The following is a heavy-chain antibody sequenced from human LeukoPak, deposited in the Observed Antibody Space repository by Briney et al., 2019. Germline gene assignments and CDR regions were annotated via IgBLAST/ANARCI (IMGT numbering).Heavy chain of an antibody. CDR2: ISYDGSNK. CDR1: GFTFSSYG. CDR3: AKPVLGREMATTYFDY. J-gene: IGHJ4*02. Sequence: PGGSLRLSCAASGFTFSSYGMHWVRQAPGKGLEWVAVISYDGSNKYYADSVKGRFTISRDNSKNTLYLQMNSLRAEDTAVYYCAKPVLGREMATTYFDYWGQGTLVTVSS. D-gene: IGHD5-24*01. V-gene: IGHV3-30*18.